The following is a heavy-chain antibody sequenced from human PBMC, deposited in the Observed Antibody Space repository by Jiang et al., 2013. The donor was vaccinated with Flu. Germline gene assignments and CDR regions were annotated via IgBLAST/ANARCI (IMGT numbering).Heavy chain of an antibody. CDR1: GYTFTSYY. CDR2: INPSGGST. Sequence: SVKVSCKASGYTFTSYYMHWVRQAPGQGLEWMGIINPSGGSTTYAQKFQGRVTMTGDPSTSTIYMELRSLRSEDTAVYYCARDLGFPGYCSSTSCPENWFDPWGQGTLVIVSS. J-gene: IGHJ5*02. V-gene: IGHV1-46*01. CDR3: ARDLGFPGYCSSTSCPENWFDP. D-gene: IGHD2-2*01.